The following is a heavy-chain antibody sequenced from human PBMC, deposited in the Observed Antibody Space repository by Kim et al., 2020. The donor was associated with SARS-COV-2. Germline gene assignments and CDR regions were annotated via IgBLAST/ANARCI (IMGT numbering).Heavy chain of an antibody. Sequence: SETLSLTCTVSGGSISSYYWSWIRQPPGKGLEWIGYIYYSGSTNYNPSLKSRVTISVDTSKNQFSLKLSSVTTADTAVYYCAREQLDSSGYYSSSGLGAACEICGEGTMVTVSS. J-gene: IGHJ3*02. CDR1: GGSISSYY. V-gene: IGHV4-59*01. D-gene: IGHD3-22*01. CDR2: IYYSGST. CDR3: AREQLDSSGYYSSSGLGAACEI.